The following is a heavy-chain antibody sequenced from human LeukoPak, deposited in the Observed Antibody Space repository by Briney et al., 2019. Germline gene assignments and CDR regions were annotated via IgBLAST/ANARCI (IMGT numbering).Heavy chain of an antibody. V-gene: IGHV4-59*08. J-gene: IGHJ4*02. CDR1: GGSISSYY. CDR2: IYYSGIT. D-gene: IGHD6-19*01. CDR3: ARWYSSGWAFDY. Sequence: SETLSLTCTVSGGSISSYYWSWLRQPPGKGLEWIGFIYYSGITDYNPSLKSRVTISVDTSKNQFSLKLSSVIAADTAVYYCARWYSSGWAFDYWGQGTLVTVSS.